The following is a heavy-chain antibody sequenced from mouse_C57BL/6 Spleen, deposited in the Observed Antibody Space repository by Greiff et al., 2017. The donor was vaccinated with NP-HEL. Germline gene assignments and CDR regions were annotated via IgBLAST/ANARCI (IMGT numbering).Heavy chain of an antibody. D-gene: IGHD1-1*01. J-gene: IGHJ2*01. V-gene: IGHV5-17*01. CDR3: SRPRGSSSYYFDY. Sequence: EVQLVESGGGLVKPGGSLKLSCAASGFTFSDYGMHWVRQAPEKGLEWVAYISSGSSTIYYADTVKGRFTISRDNAKNTLFLQMTSLRSEDTAMDYCSRPRGSSSYYFDYWGQGTTLTVSS. CDR2: ISSGSSTI. CDR1: GFTFSDYG.